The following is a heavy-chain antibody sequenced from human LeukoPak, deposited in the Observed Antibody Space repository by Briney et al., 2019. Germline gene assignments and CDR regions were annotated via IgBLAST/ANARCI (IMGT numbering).Heavy chain of an antibody. CDR3: ARSSGSGSIYYYGMDV. Sequence: SETLSLTCNVSGGSISSYYWSWIRQSPEKGLEWIGYIYYRGNTNYNPSLKSRVTISVGTSKNQFSLKLNSVTAADTAVYLCARSSGSGSIYYYGMDVWGQGTTVTVSS. D-gene: IGHD3-10*01. V-gene: IGHV4-59*01. CDR2: IYYRGNT. J-gene: IGHJ6*02. CDR1: GGSISSYY.